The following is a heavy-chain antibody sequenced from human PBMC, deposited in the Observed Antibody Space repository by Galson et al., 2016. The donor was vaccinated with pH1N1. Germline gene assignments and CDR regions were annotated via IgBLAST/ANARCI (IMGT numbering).Heavy chain of an antibody. CDR2: ILPIFGAA. Sequence: SVKVSCKASGDTLDRYAISWVRQAPGQGLEWMGGILPIFGAATYSQKFQGRVTITVDKPTSTAYMELSSLRAEDTSVYYCASPAPSSGHLNYYYYMDVWGKGTTVTVSS. CDR3: ASPAPSSGHLNYYYYMDV. D-gene: IGHD3-3*01. V-gene: IGHV1-69*06. CDR1: GDTLDRYA. J-gene: IGHJ6*03.